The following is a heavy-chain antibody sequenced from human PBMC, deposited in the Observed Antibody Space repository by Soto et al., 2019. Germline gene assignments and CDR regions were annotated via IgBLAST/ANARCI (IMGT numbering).Heavy chain of an antibody. D-gene: IGHD1-26*01. V-gene: IGHV1-8*01. CDR2: MQPRDGRT. J-gene: IGHJ4*02. CDR1: GYSFSSLD. Sequence: QVQLVPSGAEVREPGASVKVSCKASGYSFSSLDINWVRQTTGQGLEWMGWMQPRDGRTGYAQKFQGRVTMTRDTSINTAYMELSSLTSDDTAFYYCARGVTAGVDYWGQGTLVTVSS. CDR3: ARGVTAGVDY.